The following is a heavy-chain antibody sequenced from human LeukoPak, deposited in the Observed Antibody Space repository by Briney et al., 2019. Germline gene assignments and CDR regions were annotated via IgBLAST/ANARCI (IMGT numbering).Heavy chain of an antibody. CDR1: GGTFIRYA. D-gene: IGHD3-22*01. J-gene: IGHJ4*02. CDR2: ITPMFGTA. Sequence: SVKVSCKASGGTFIRYAISWVRQAPGQGLEGMGGITPMFGTANYAQKFQGRVTITAHESSSTAYMELSSLRSEDTAVYYCARDASIYDNSAYYYLWWGQGTLVTVSS. V-gene: IGHV1-69*13. CDR3: ARDASIYDNSAYYYLW.